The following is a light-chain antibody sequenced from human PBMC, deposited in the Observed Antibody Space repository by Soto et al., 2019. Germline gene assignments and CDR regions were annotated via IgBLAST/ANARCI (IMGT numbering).Light chain of an antibody. CDR2: EAS. CDR1: QSLGTN. Sequence: VVMTQSPATLSVSPGERVVLSCRASQSLGTNLAWYHHKPGQAPRLLLYEASIRATGIPARFSGDGSGTEFTLTISSLQSEDFGIYYCQKYNQWPWTFGPGTKVDIK. CDR3: QKYNQWPWT. J-gene: IGKJ1*01. V-gene: IGKV3-15*01.